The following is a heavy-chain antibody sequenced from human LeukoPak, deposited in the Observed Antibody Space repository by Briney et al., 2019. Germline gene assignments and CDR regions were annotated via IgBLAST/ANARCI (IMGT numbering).Heavy chain of an antibody. J-gene: IGHJ4*02. Sequence: GGLRLSCAASGFTFSSSWMSWVRQAPGKELEWVANIQQDGSDKYYVDSVKGRFTISRDNAKNSLYLQMNSLRAEDTAVYYCARDLYRIVVVPHYFDYWGQGTLVTVSS. D-gene: IGHD3-22*01. CDR2: IQQDGSDK. CDR1: GFTFSSSW. CDR3: ARDLYRIVVVPHYFDY. V-gene: IGHV3-7*01.